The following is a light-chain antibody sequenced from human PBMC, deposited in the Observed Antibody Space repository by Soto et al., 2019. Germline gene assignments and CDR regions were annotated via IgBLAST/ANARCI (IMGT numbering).Light chain of an antibody. CDR1: QSIRSW. CDR3: KNYNSYSEE. J-gene: IGKJ1*01. V-gene: IGKV1-5*01. Sequence: DIQMTHSPCTLSASVVERVTSTCLASQSIRSWLAWYQQKPGKAPKLLISGAYTSQSGVTLRFSGSGSGTEFTLTIRSMQPDDFATYYCKNYNSYSEEFGKGTKVDIK. CDR2: GAY.